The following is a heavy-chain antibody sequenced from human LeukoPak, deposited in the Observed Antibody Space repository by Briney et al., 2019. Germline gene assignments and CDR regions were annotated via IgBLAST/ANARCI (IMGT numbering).Heavy chain of an antibody. CDR3: ARTVGASTAFFYGLDV. CDR2: IFSSNEK. V-gene: IGHV2-26*02. CDR1: GFSLNNVRMT. D-gene: IGHD1-26*01. J-gene: IGHJ6*02. Sequence: SGPVLVKPTETLTLTCTVSGFSLNNVRMTVTWIRQPPGKALEWLGHIFSSNEKSYTTSLKSRLTLSRDTSKSQVVLTMTNVGPMDTGTYFCARTVGASTAFFYGLDVWGPGTTVTVSS.